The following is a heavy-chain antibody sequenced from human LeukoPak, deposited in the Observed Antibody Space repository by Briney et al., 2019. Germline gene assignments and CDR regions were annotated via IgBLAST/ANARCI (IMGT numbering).Heavy chain of an antibody. V-gene: IGHV4-4*07. CDR2: IHPSGST. CDR3: ARGPPPDFDY. Sequence: SETLSLTCTVSGGSISSYYWSWIRQPAGKGLEWIGRIHPSGSTNYNPSLKSRVTLSEDTSKNQFSLKLSSVTAADTAVYYCARGPPPDFDYWGRGTLVTVSS. J-gene: IGHJ4*02. CDR1: GGSISSYY.